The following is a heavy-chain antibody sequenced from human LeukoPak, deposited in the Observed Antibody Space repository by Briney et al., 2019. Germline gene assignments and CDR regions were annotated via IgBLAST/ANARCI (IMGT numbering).Heavy chain of an antibody. V-gene: IGHV3-23*01. CDR3: AKDFPLEYSSSPYFFDY. J-gene: IGHJ4*02. Sequence: HPGGSLRLSCAASGFTFSSYTMNWVRQAPGKGLEWVSGISSSGDSTYYADSVKGRFTISRGNSKNTLYLQMNSLRAEDTAVYYCAKDFPLEYSSSPYFFDYWGQGTLVTVSS. D-gene: IGHD6-13*01. CDR1: GFTFSSYT. CDR2: ISSSGDST.